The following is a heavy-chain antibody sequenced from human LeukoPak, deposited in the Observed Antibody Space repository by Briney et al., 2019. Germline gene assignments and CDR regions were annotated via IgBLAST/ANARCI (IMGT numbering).Heavy chain of an antibody. Sequence: GGSLRLSCAASGFTFNDYYMSWIRQAPGKGLEWVSYISSSGSTIYYADSVKGRFTISRDNAKNSLYLQMNSLRAEDTAVYYCARNQYYYDSSGLLYWGQGTLVTVSS. CDR3: ARNQYYYDSSGLLY. J-gene: IGHJ4*02. CDR2: ISSSGSTI. D-gene: IGHD3-22*01. CDR1: GFTFNDYY. V-gene: IGHV3-11*01.